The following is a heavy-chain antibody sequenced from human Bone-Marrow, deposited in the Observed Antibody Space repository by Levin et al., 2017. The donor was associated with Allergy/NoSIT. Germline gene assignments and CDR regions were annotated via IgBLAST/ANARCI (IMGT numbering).Heavy chain of an antibody. CDR2: FSGGGGGT. Sequence: PGESLKISCAASRFTFSTYAMSWVRQAPGKGLEWVSTFSGGGGGTYYADSVKGRFIISRDNSKNTLYLQMNSLRAEDTAVYYCALGVGWESDIRFDYWGQGTLVTVSS. V-gene: IGHV3-23*01. CDR3: ALGVGWESDIRFDY. D-gene: IGHD2-21*01. CDR1: RFTFSTYA. J-gene: IGHJ4*02.